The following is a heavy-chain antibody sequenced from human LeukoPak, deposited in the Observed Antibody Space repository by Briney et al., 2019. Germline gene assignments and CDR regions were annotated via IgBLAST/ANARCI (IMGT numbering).Heavy chain of an antibody. CDR2: TSWDGGSA. J-gene: IGHJ4*02. CDR1: GFTFENHA. V-gene: IGHV3-43D*03. CDR3: ARSSSHYFDY. D-gene: IGHD6-13*01. Sequence: GGSLRLSCAASGFTFENHAMHWVRQAPGKGLEWVCLTSWDGGSANYADSVRGRFTISRDNRKNSLYLQMNSLRPEDTAFYYCARSSSHYFDYWGQGTLVTVSS.